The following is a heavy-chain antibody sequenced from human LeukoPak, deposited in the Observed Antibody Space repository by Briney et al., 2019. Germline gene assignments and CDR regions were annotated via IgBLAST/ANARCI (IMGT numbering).Heavy chain of an antibody. CDR1: GGSFRGYY. CDR2: INHSGST. Sequence: SDTLSLTCALYGGSFRGYYWTWIRQPPGPGLKSIGEINHSGSTNYNPSLKSRVTISVDTSKNQFSLKLSSVTAADTAVYYCARSRGYDSSGYWTDDNAFDIWGQGTMVTVSS. V-gene: IGHV4-34*01. J-gene: IGHJ3*02. CDR3: ARSRGYDSSGYWTDDNAFDI. D-gene: IGHD3-22*01.